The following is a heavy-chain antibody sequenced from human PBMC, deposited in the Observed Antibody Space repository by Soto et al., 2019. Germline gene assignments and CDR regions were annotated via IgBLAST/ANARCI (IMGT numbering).Heavy chain of an antibody. V-gene: IGHV4-59*02. Sequence: SATLSLTCTVSGGYVDSHYWSWILQPPGKGLEWIGYIYYTETTNFNPSLKSRVTISVDTSKNQFSLKLSSVTAADTAVYYGARVNRSGWLRWFXPWGRGTLVTVS. CDR2: IYYTETT. CDR3: ARVNRSGWLRWFXP. CDR1: GGYVDSHY. D-gene: IGHD6-19*01. J-gene: IGHJ5*02.